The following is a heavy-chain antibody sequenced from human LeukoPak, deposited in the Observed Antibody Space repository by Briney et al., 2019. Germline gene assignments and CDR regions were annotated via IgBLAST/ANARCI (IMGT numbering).Heavy chain of an antibody. CDR2: IYSGDNT. V-gene: IGHV3-53*01. CDR1: GFTVSSNY. Sequence: GGSLRLSCAASGFTVSSNYMSWVRQAPGKGLEWVSVIYSGDNTFYADSVKGRFTISRDNSKNTLYLQMNSLRAEDTAVYYCARVPMTTVTTRYFDYWGQGTLVTVSS. D-gene: IGHD4-17*01. CDR3: ARVPMTTVTTRYFDY. J-gene: IGHJ4*02.